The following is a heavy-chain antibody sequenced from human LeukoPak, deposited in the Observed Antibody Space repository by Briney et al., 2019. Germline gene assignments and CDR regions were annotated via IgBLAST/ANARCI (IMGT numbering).Heavy chain of an antibody. D-gene: IGHD5-24*01. CDR1: GYTFTGYY. CDR2: INPNSGGT. CDR3: AKTGEMATTAPDY. Sequence: ASVKVSCKASGYTFTGYYMHWVRQAPGQGLEWMGWINPNSGGTNYAQKFQGRVTMTRDTSISAAYKELSRLRSDDTAVYYCAKTGEMATTAPDYWGQGTLVTVSS. V-gene: IGHV1-2*02. J-gene: IGHJ4*02.